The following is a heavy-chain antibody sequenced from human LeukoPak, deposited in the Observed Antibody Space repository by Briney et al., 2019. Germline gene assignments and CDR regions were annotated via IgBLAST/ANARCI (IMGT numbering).Heavy chain of an antibody. V-gene: IGHV3-23*01. CDR1: GFTFSSYA. CDR2: IGGSGGST. Sequence: GGSLRLSCAASGFTFSSYAMSWVRQAPGKGLEWVSAIGGSGGSTYYADSVKGRFTISRDNSKNTLYLQMNSLRAEDTAVYYCAKDRRRESGWYFDLWGRGTLVTVSS. J-gene: IGHJ2*01. CDR3: AKDRRRESGWYFDL.